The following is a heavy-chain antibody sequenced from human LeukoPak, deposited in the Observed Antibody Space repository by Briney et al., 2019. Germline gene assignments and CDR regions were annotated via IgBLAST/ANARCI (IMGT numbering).Heavy chain of an antibody. V-gene: IGHV3-33*06. J-gene: IGHJ4*02. CDR1: GFTFSSYG. Sequence: GGSLRLSRAASGFTFSSYGMHWVRQAPGKGLEWVAVIWYDGSNKYYADSVKGRFTISRDNSKNTLYLQMNSLRAEDTAVYYCAKEQARHEYYYDSSGYYASDYWGQGTLVTVSS. CDR2: IWYDGSNK. D-gene: IGHD3-22*01. CDR3: AKEQARHEYYYDSSGYYASDY.